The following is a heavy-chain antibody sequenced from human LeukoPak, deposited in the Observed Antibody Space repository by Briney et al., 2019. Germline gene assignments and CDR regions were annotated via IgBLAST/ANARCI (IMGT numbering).Heavy chain of an antibody. CDR2: INPNSGGT. CDR1: GYTFSGKY. CDR3: ARVAGYSSGKYHDY. Sequence: GASVKVSCKASGYTFSGKYMLSVRQAPGQGLEWMGWINPNSGGTNYAQKFQDRVTMTRDTSISTAYMELSRLRSDDTAVYYCARVAGYSSGKYHDYGVRGTGIIVSS. J-gene: IGHJ4*02. D-gene: IGHD6-19*01. V-gene: IGHV1-2*02.